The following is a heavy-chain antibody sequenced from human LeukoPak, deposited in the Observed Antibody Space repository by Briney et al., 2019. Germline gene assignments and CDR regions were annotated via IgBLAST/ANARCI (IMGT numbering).Heavy chain of an antibody. CDR1: GGSISSYY. CDR2: IYTSGST. D-gene: IGHD3-3*01. J-gene: IGHJ4*02. Sequence: SETLSLTCTVSGGSISSYYWSWIRQPAGKGLEWIGRIYTSGSTNYNPSLKSRVTMSVDTSKNQFSLKLSSVTAADTGVYYCARWAQRYYDFWSGPGPLGSFDYWGQGTLVTVSS. V-gene: IGHV4-4*07. CDR3: ARWAQRYYDFWSGPGPLGSFDY.